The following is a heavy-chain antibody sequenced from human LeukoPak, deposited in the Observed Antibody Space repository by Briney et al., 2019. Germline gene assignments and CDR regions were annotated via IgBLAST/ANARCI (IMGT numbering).Heavy chain of an antibody. CDR3: ARDPGRSARWSDNWFDP. J-gene: IGHJ5*02. CDR1: GFTVSSNY. V-gene: IGHV3-53*01. Sequence: GGSLRLSCAASGFTVSSNYMSWVRQAPGKGLEWVSVIYSGGNTYYADSVKGRFTISRDNSKNTLYLQMNSLRAEDTAVYYCARDPGRSARWSDNWFDPWGQGTLVTVSS. CDR2: IYSGGNT. D-gene: IGHD1-14*01.